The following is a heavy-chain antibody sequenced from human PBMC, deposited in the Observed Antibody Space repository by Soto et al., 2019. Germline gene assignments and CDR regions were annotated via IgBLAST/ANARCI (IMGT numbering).Heavy chain of an antibody. J-gene: IGHJ4*02. CDR3: ARVTKPYYDSSGYYGHFDY. CDR1: GGSISSGDYY. V-gene: IGHV4-30-4*01. CDR2: IYYSGST. Sequence: SETLSLTCTVSGGSISSGDYYWSWIRQPPGKGLEWIGYIYYSGSTYYNPSLKSRVTISVDTSKNQFSLKLSSVTAADTAVYYCARVTKPYYDSSGYYGHFDYWGQGTLVTVS. D-gene: IGHD3-22*01.